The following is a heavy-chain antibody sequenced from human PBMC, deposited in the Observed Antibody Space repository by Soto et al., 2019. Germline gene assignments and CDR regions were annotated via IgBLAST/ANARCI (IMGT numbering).Heavy chain of an antibody. CDR3: AKVLSGYYGENYYYGMDV. V-gene: IGHV3-23*01. CDR2: ISGSGGST. J-gene: IGHJ6*02. CDR1: GFTFSSYA. Sequence: GGSLRLSCAASGFTFSSYAMSWVRQAPGKGLEWVSAISGSGGSTYYADSVKGRFTISRDNSKNTLYLQMNSLRAEDTAVYYCAKVLSGYYGENYYYGMDVWGQGTTVTVSS. D-gene: IGHD3-3*01.